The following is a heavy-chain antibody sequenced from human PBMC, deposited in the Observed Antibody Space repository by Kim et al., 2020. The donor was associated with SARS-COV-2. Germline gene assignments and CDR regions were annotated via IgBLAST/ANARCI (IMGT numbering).Heavy chain of an antibody. CDR1: GGSISSYY. V-gene: IGHV4-59*01. Sequence: SQTLSLTCTVSGGSISSYYWSWIRQPPGKGLEWIGYIYYSGSTNYNPSLKSRVTISVDTSKNQFSLKLSSVTAADTAVYYCAREGRDYTSTPNIWFDPWGQGTLVTVSS. D-gene: IGHD4-4*01. CDR2: IYYSGST. J-gene: IGHJ5*02. CDR3: AREGRDYTSTPNIWFDP.